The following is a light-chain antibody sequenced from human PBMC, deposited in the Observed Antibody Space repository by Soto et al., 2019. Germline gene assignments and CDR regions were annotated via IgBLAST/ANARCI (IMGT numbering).Light chain of an antibody. CDR2: DAS. CDR1: RDIDKF. CDR3: QQYDDLPIT. Sequence: DIQMTQSPSSLSASVGDRVTITCQSSRDIDKFLNWYQQKPGQAPKLLIDDASNLATGVPSRFTGSGSGTHFTFTIRSLQPEDVATYYCQQYDDLPITFGQATPL. J-gene: IGKJ5*01. V-gene: IGKV1-33*01.